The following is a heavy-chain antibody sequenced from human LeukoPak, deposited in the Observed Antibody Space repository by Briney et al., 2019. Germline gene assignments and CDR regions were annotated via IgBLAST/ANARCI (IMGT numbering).Heavy chain of an antibody. D-gene: IGHD4-17*01. CDR2: ISSSGSTI. CDR3: AKVLSVTRYFWYGLDV. V-gene: IGHV3-11*04. CDR1: GFTFSDYY. Sequence: GSLRLSCAASGFTFSDYYMSWIRQAPGKGLEWVSYISSSGSTIYYADSVKGRFTISRDNAKNSLYLQMNSLRAEDTAVYYCAKVLSVTRYFWYGLDVWGRGTTVTVSS. J-gene: IGHJ6*02.